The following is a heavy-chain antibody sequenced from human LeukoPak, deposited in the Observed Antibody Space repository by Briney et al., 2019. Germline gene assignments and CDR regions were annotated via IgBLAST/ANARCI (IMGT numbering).Heavy chain of an antibody. Sequence: GGSLRLSCTASGFTFGDYAMSWFRQAPGKGLEWVGFIRSKAYGGTTEYAASVKGRFTISRDDSKSIAYLQMNSLKTEDTAVYYCTRDRAVTSRSSFDYWGQGTLVTVSS. CDR3: TRDRAVTSRSSFDY. CDR1: GFTFGDYA. CDR2: IRSKAYGGTT. D-gene: IGHD4-17*01. J-gene: IGHJ4*02. V-gene: IGHV3-49*03.